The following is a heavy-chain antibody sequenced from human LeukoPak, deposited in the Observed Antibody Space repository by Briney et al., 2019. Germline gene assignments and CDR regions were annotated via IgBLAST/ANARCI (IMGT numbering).Heavy chain of an antibody. D-gene: IGHD2-2*01. Sequence: SETLSLTCTVSGGSISSSSYYWGWIRQPPGKGLEWIGSIYYSGSTYYNPSLKSRVTISVDTSKNQFSLKLSSVTAADTAVYYCARASGVVVPAAMNYDRGFGIDYWGQGTLVTVSS. J-gene: IGHJ4*02. CDR1: GGSISSSSYY. CDR2: IYYSGST. CDR3: ARASGVVVPAAMNYDRGFGIDY. V-gene: IGHV4-39*01.